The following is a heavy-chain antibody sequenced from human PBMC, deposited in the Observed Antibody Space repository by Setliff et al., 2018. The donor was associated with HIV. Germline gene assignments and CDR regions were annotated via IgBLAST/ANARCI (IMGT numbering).Heavy chain of an antibody. Sequence: KPSETLSLTCTVSGGSISSYSWSWIRQPPGKGLEWIGYIYTSGSTNYNPSLKSRVTISVDTSENQISLKLTSVTAADTAVYYCARGGRSTVTQWAWFDPWGQGTLVTVSS. CDR1: GGSISSYS. D-gene: IGHD4-17*01. V-gene: IGHV4-4*08. CDR3: ARGGRSTVTQWAWFDP. J-gene: IGHJ5*02. CDR2: IYTSGST.